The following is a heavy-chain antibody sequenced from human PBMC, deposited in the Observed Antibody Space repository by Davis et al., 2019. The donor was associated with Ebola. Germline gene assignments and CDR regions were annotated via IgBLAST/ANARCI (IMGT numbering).Heavy chain of an antibody. CDR1: GFTFSSFW. Sequence: AGSLTLSCAASGFTFSSFWMSWVRQAPGRGLEWVANIQQDGGANHYLASGKGRFTISRDNTKDLVFLELNSLGVEDTGVYYCARDLGLDFAVVTYFDYWGHGAPVTGSS. CDR3: ARDLGLDFAVVTYFDY. J-gene: IGHJ4*01. CDR2: IQQDGGAN. D-gene: IGHD3-3*01. V-gene: IGHV3-7*01.